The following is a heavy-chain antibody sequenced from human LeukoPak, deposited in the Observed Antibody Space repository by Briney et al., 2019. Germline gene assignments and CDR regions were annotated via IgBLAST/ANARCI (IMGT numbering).Heavy chain of an antibody. J-gene: IGHJ4*02. Sequence: ASVKVSCKASGYTFTSYDMHWVRQAPGRGLEWMGIINPSGDSTSYAQKFQGRVTMTRDTSTSTVYMELSSLRSEDTAVYYCASVLYCGADCYSGRYFFAYWGQGTLVTVSA. V-gene: IGHV1-46*01. CDR2: INPSGDST. D-gene: IGHD2-21*02. CDR1: GYTFTSYD. CDR3: ASVLYCGADCYSGRYFFAY.